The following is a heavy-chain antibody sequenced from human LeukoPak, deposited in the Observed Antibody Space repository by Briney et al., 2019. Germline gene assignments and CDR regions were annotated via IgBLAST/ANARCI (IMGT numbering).Heavy chain of an antibody. Sequence: ASVKVSCKASGYTFTSHYMHWVRQAPGQGLEWMGWINPNSGGTNYAQKFQGRVTMTRDTSISTAYMELSRLRSDDTAVYYCARGPYSSSWYRKNWFDPWGQGTLVTVSS. V-gene: IGHV1-2*02. CDR1: GYTFTSHY. J-gene: IGHJ5*02. CDR2: INPNSGGT. CDR3: ARGPYSSSWYRKNWFDP. D-gene: IGHD6-13*01.